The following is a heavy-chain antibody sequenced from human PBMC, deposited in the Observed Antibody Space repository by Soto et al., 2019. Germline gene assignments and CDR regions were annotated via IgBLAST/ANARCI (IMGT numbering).Heavy chain of an antibody. CDR3: ARDQPTVVTVSGY. D-gene: IGHD4-17*01. CDR2: ISAYNGNT. J-gene: IGHJ4*02. Sequence: ASVKVSCKASGYTFTSYGISWVRQAPGQGLERMGWISAYNGNTNYAQKLQGRVTMTTDTSTSTDYMELRSLRSDDTAVYYCARDQPTVVTVSGYWGQGTLVTVPQ. V-gene: IGHV1-18*01. CDR1: GYTFTSYG.